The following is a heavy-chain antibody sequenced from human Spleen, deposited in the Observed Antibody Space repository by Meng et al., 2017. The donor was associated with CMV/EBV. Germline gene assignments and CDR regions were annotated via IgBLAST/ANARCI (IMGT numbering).Heavy chain of an antibody. D-gene: IGHD5-12*01. V-gene: IGHV4-34*01. CDR3: ARGSWVYSDDDETTGLDY. J-gene: IGHJ4*02. CDR1: GSFSRPY. Sequence: GSFSRPYWSLTRQPPGKGLEWIGEINHSGSTNYNPSLKSRVTISVDASKNQFSLKLTSVTAADTAVYYCARGSWVYSDDDETTGLDYWGPRTLVTVSS. CDR2: INHSGST.